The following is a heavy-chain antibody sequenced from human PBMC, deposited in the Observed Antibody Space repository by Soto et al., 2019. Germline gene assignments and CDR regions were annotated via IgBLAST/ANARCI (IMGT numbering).Heavy chain of an antibody. CDR2: ISYDGSNK. CDR1: GFTFNSYG. CDR3: AKDSAYSSSSYNWFDP. D-gene: IGHD6-6*01. Sequence: GGSLRLSCAASGFTFNSYGMHWVRQAPGKGLEWVAVISYDGSNKYYADSVKGRFTISRDNSKNTLYLQMNSLRAEDTAVYYCAKDSAYSSSSYNWFDPWGQGTLVTVSS. V-gene: IGHV3-30*18. J-gene: IGHJ5*02.